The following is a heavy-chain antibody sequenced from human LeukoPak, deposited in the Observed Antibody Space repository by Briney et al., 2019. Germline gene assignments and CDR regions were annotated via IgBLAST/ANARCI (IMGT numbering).Heavy chain of an antibody. CDR2: IYTSGST. Sequence: SETLSLTCTVSGGSISSGSYYWSWIRQPAGKGLEWIGRIYTSGSTNYSPSLKSRVTISVDTSKNQFSLKLSSVTAADTAVYYCARVGGYSYGYYYYYYMDVWGKGTTVTVSS. CDR1: GGSISSGSYY. J-gene: IGHJ6*03. V-gene: IGHV4-61*02. CDR3: ARVGGYSYGYYYYYYMDV. D-gene: IGHD5-18*01.